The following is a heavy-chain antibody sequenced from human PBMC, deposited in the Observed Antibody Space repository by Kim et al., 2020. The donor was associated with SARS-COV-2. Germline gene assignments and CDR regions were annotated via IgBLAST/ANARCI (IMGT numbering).Heavy chain of an antibody. J-gene: IGHJ4*02. D-gene: IGHD3-3*01. CDR2: ISYDGSNK. CDR1: GFTFSSYG. Sequence: GGSLRLSCAASGFTFSSYGMHWVRQAPGKGLEWVAVISYDGSNKYYADSVKGRFTISRDNSKNTLYLQMNSLRAEDTAVYYCAKRSYYDFDYWGQGTLVT. V-gene: IGHV3-30*18. CDR3: AKRSYYDFDY.